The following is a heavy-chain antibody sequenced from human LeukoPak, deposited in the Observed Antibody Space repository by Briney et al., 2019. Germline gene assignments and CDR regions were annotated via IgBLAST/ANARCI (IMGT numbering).Heavy chain of an antibody. D-gene: IGHD5-18*01. Sequence: SVKVSCKASGGTFSSYAISWVRQAPGQGLEWMGRIIPILGIANYAQKFQGRVTITADKSTSTAYMELSSLRSEDTAVYYWARGYSYGYGRFDYWGQGTLVTVSS. J-gene: IGHJ4*02. CDR1: GGTFSSYA. CDR3: ARGYSYGYGRFDY. CDR2: IIPILGIA. V-gene: IGHV1-69*04.